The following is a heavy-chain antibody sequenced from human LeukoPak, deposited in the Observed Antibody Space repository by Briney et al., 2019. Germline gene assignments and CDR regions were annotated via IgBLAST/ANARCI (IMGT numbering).Heavy chain of an antibody. CDR3: ARKGLPDY. V-gene: IGHV3-7*01. J-gene: IGHJ4*02. CDR1: GFTFNTYW. D-gene: IGHD2-21*02. CDR2: INQDGSVR. Sequence: GGSLRLSCAASGFTFNTYWMIWVRQAPGKGLDWVVNINQDGSVRYYVASVKGRFTISRDNAKNLVHLQMNSLRAEDTAVYYCARKGLPDYWGQGTMVTVSS.